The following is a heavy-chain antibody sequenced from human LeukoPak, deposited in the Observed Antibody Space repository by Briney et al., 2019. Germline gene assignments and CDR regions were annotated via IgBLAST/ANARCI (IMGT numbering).Heavy chain of an antibody. CDR1: GFTFDDYG. D-gene: IGHD6-19*01. Sequence: GGSLRLSCAASGFTFDDYGMSWVRQAPGKGLEWVSGINWNGGSTGYADSVKGRFTISRDNAKNSLYLRMNSLRAEDTALYYCARLSSTYSSGWYVYWGQGTPVTVSS. V-gene: IGHV3-20*04. CDR3: ARLSSTYSSGWYVY. J-gene: IGHJ4*02. CDR2: INWNGGST.